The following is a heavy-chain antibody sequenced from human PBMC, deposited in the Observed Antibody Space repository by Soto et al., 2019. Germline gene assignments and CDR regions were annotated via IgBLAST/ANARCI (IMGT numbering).Heavy chain of an antibody. CDR3: ARGSAAGTYYYYYGMDV. CDR2: IYYSGST. J-gene: IGHJ6*02. D-gene: IGHD6-13*01. Sequence: QMQLQESGPGLVKPSQTLSLTCTVSGGSISSGGYYWSWIRQHPGKGLEWIGYIYYSGSTYYNPSLKSRVTISVDTSKNQFSLKLSSVTAADTAVYYCARGSAAGTYYYYYGMDVWGQGTTVTVSS. CDR1: GGSISSGGYY. V-gene: IGHV4-31*03.